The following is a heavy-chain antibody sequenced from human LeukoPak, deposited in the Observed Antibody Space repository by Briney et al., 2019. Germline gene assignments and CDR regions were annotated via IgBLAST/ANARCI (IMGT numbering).Heavy chain of an antibody. CDR2: INLGGNT. CDR1: GGSFSGSY. CDR3: ARMSYGSGTYYRFDY. D-gene: IGHD3-10*01. Sequence: SETLSLTCSVYGGSFSGSYWSWIRQPPGKGLEWLGEINLGGNTHYNPSLKSRVTISLDTSKSQFSLNLTSVTAADTAVYYCARMSYGSGTYYRFDYWGQGTLVTVSS. J-gene: IGHJ4*02. V-gene: IGHV4-34*01.